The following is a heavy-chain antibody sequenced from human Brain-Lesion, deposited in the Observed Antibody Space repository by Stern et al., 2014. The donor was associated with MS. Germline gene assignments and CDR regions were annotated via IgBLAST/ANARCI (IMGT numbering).Heavy chain of an antibody. D-gene: IGHD6-13*01. Sequence: QLVQSGAEVKKPGASVKVSCKVSGYTLTELSMHWVRQAPGKGLEWMGGFDPEDGESIYEQKYQGRVTMTEDTSTDTAYMELSSLRSEDTAIYYCATDLQQPLVDTFDIWGQGTMVTVSS. CDR1: GYTLTELS. CDR2: FDPEDGES. J-gene: IGHJ3*02. CDR3: ATDLQQPLVDTFDI. V-gene: IGHV1-24*01.